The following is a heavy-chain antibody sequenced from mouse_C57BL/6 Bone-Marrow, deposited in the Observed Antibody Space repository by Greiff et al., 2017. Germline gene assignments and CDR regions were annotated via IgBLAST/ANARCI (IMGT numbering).Heavy chain of an antibody. CDR2: IYPGSGST. D-gene: IGHD2-12*01. CDR1: GYTFTSYW. V-gene: IGHV1-55*01. Sequence: QVQLQQPGAELVKPGASVKMSCKASGYTFTSYWITWVKQRPGQGLEWIGDIYPGSGSTNYNEKFKSKATLTEDTSSSTAYMQLSSLTSEDSAVYSCARPSYSDYWYFDVWGTGTTVTVSS. CDR3: ARPSYSDYWYFDV. J-gene: IGHJ1*03.